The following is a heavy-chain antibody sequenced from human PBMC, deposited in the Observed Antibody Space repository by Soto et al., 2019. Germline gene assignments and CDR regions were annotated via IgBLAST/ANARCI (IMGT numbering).Heavy chain of an antibody. CDR3: GGAVKIVWYCGSGY. CDR2: ISYDGSNK. CDR1: GFTFSSYA. V-gene: IGHV3-30-3*01. D-gene: IGHD6-13*01. J-gene: IGHJ4*02. Sequence: QVQLVESGGGVVQPGRSLRLSCAASGFTFSSYAMYWVRQAPGKGLAWVAVISYDGSNKYYADSVKGRFTISRDNSKNSLYRQLNSLRGEDTAVYYCGGAVKIVWYCGSGYWVLGTPVTVSS.